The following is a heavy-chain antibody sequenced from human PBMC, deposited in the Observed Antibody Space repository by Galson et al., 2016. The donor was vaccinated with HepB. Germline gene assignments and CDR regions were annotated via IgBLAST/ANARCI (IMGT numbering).Heavy chain of an antibody. CDR2: LSYDGSIT. V-gene: IGHV3-30*18. D-gene: IGHD4-17*01. CDR3: AKVGDKYYFDY. Sequence: ALRLSCAASGFTFSSYGMHWARQAPGQELEWVAVLSYDGSITKYADSVKGRFTISRDNSKTTLYMQMNILRAEDTAVYYCAKVGDKYYFDYWGQGTLVTVSS. CDR1: GFTFSSYG. J-gene: IGHJ4*02.